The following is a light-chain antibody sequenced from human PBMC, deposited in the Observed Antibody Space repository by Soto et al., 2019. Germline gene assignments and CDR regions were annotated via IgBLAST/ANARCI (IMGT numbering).Light chain of an antibody. V-gene: IGLV1-44*01. CDR1: SSNIGSNT. J-gene: IGLJ2*01. Sequence: QSVLTQPASASGTPGQRVTISCSGSSSNIGSNTVNWYQQLPGTAPKLLIYSNNQRPSGVPDRFSGSKSGTSASLAISGLQSEDEDDYYCAAWDDSLNVVFGGGTKLTVL. CDR2: SNN. CDR3: AAWDDSLNVV.